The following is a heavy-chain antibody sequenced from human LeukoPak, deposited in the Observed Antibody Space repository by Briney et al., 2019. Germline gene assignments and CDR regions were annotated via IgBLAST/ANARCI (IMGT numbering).Heavy chain of an antibody. CDR1: GFTFSSYS. V-gene: IGHV3-21*01. Sequence: GGSLRLSCAASGFTFSSYSMNWVRQAPGEGLEWVSSISSSSSYIYYADSVKGRFTISRDNAKNSLYLQMNSLRAEDTAVYYCARGSPSVSGYVLDWGQGTLVTVSS. D-gene: IGHD5-12*01. J-gene: IGHJ4*02. CDR2: ISSSSSYI. CDR3: ARGSPSVSGYVLD.